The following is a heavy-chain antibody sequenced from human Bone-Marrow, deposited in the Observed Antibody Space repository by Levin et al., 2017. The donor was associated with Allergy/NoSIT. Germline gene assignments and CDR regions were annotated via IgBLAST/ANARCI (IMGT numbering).Heavy chain of an antibody. V-gene: IGHV3-23*01. CDR1: GFTFTSYA. D-gene: IGHD3-10*01. CDR3: ARDRAAYGAGSYFNS. Sequence: GESLKISCAASGFTFTSYAMSWVRQAPGKGLEWVSGISGGGGSTYYTDSVKGRFTISRDSSKNTLYLQMSSLKVDDTAVYYCARDRAAYGAGSYFNSWGQGTLVTVSS. CDR2: ISGGGGST. J-gene: IGHJ4*02.